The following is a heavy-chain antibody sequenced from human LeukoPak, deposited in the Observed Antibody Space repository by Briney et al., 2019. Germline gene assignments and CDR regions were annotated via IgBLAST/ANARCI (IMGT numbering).Heavy chain of an antibody. J-gene: IGHJ5*02. CDR3: ARGVSNSRGDWLDP. CDR1: GDSVSSNTAA. V-gene: IGHV6-1*01. Sequence: SQTLSLTCAISGDSVSSNTAAWNWVRQSPSRGLEWLGRTYYRSKWYNDYALSLRGRITINPDTSKNQFSLQLNFVTPEDTAVYFCARGVSNSRGDWLDPWGQGTLVIVSS. D-gene: IGHD6-13*01. CDR2: TYYRSKWYN.